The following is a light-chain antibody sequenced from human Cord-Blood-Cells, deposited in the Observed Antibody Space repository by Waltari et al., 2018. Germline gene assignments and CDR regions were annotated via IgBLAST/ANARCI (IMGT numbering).Light chain of an antibody. CDR1: QGISNY. CDR2: AAS. Sequence: DIQMTQSPSSLSASVGDRVTITCRASQGISNYLAWYQQKPGKVPKLLIYAASTLQSGVPSRVSGSGSGTDFTLTISSRQPEDVATYYCQKYNSAPPLTFGGGTKVEIK. CDR3: QKYNSAPPLT. V-gene: IGKV1-27*01. J-gene: IGKJ4*01.